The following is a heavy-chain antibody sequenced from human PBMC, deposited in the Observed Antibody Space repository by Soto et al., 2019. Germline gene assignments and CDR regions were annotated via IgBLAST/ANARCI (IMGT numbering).Heavy chain of an antibody. CDR1: GYTFTSYG. J-gene: IGHJ4*02. V-gene: IGHV1-18*01. CDR3: ARVVSDILTGYYFDY. CDR2: ISAYNGNT. D-gene: IGHD3-9*01. Sequence: ASVKVSCKASGYTFTSYGISWVRQAPGQGLEWMGWISAYNGNTNYAQKLQGRVTMTTDTSTSTAYMELRSLRSDDTAVYYCARVVSDILTGYYFDYWGQGTLVTVSS.